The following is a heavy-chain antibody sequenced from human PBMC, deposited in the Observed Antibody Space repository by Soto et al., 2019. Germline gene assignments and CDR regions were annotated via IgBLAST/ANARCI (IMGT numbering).Heavy chain of an antibody. J-gene: IGHJ2*01. CDR1: GFTFSSYW. CDR2: IKQDGSEK. D-gene: IGHD6-19*01. Sequence: EVQLVESGGGLVQPGGSLRLSCAASGFTFSSYWMSWVGQAPGKGLEWVANIKQDGSEKYYVDSVKGRFTISRDNAKNSLYLQMNSLRAEDTAVYYCARDLGSGWYWYFDLWGRGTLVTVSS. CDR3: ARDLGSGWYWYFDL. V-gene: IGHV3-7*04.